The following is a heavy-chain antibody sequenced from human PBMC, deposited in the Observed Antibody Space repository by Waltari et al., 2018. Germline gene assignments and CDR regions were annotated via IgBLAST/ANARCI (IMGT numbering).Heavy chain of an antibody. D-gene: IGHD2-15*01. CDR1: GFTFSSYG. V-gene: IGHV3-33*01. J-gene: IGHJ1*01. Sequence: QVQLVESGGGVVQPGRSLRLSCAASGFTFSSYGMHWVRQAPGKGLEWVAVIWYDGSNKYYADSVKGRFTSSRDNSKNTLYLKMNSLRAEDTAVYYCARDRDIVVVVAAFQHWGQGTLVTVSS. CDR3: ARDRDIVVVVAAFQH. CDR2: IWYDGSNK.